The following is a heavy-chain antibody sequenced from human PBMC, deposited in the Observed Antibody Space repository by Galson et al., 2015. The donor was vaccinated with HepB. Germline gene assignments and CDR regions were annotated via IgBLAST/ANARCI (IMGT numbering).Heavy chain of an antibody. V-gene: IGHV3-23*05. Sequence: SLRLSCAASGFTFSSYAMNWVRQAPGKGLEWVATIYSGDTTYYAESVKGRFTISRDNSKNAVSLQMKRLRVEDTAVYYCARALGSWEAFNVWGQGTMVTV. CDR3: ARALGSWEAFNV. J-gene: IGHJ3*01. CDR2: IYSGDTT. CDR1: GFTFSSYA. D-gene: IGHD1-26*01.